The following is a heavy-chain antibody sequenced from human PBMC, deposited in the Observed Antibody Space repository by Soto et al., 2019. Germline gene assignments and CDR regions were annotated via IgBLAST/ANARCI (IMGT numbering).Heavy chain of an antibody. V-gene: IGHV1-2*02. Sequence: ASVKVSCKTSGYTFTAYYMHWLRQAPGHGLEWLGWTSPRTGGAKYSHKFQGRVSMTGNTSITTAYMELTGLSTDDTAVYYCARSSGSYSKWFDSWGQGTLVTVSS. CDR3: ARSSGSYSKWFDS. CDR2: TSPRTGGA. J-gene: IGHJ5*01. D-gene: IGHD3-10*01. CDR1: GYTFTAYY.